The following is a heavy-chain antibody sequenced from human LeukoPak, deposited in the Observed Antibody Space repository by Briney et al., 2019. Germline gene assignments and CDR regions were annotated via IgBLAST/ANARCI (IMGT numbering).Heavy chain of an antibody. V-gene: IGHV4-59*08. J-gene: IGHJ4*02. D-gene: IGHD2-15*01. CDR2: IYYSGST. Sequence: KPSETLSLTCTVSGGSISSYYWSWIRQPPGKGLEWIGYIYYSGSTNYNPSLKSRVTISVDTSKNQFSLKLSSVTAADTAVYYCAREACSGGSCYSDYWAREPWSPSPQ. CDR3: AREACSGGSCYSDY. CDR1: GGSISSYY.